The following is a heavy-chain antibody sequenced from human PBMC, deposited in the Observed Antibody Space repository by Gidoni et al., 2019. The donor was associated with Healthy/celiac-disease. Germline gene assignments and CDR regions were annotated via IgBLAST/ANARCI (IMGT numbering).Heavy chain of an antibody. Sequence: QVQLVQSGAEVKKPGSSVKVSCKASGGTFSSYTISWVRQAPGQGLEWMGRIIPILGIANYAQKFQGRVTITADKSTSTAYMELSSLRSEDTAVYYCARITRIAVAGPVGDYWGQGTLVTVSS. D-gene: IGHD6-19*01. V-gene: IGHV1-69*02. CDR2: IIPILGIA. J-gene: IGHJ4*02. CDR3: ARITRIAVAGPVGDY. CDR1: GGTFSSYT.